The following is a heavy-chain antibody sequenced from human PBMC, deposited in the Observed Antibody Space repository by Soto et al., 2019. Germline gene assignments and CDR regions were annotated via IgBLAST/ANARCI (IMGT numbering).Heavy chain of an antibody. CDR2: IYSGGST. J-gene: IGHJ6*02. CDR3: AKLPSPGYGNYLTYYYYGMDV. Sequence: GGSLRLSCAASGFTVSSNYMSWVRQAPGKGLEWVSVIYSGGSTYYADSVKGRFTISRDNSKNTLYLQMNSLRAEDTAVYYCAKLPSPGYGNYLTYYYYGMDVWGQGTTVTVSS. D-gene: IGHD2-2*03. CDR1: GFTVSSNY. V-gene: IGHV3-53*01.